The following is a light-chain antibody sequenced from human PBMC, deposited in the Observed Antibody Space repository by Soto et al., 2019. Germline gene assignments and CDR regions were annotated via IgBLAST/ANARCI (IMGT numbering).Light chain of an antibody. CDR1: QNINRW. Sequence: DIQMTQSPSTLPAFVGDRVTITCRASQNINRWLAWYQQKPGKAPKLLMYKASSLESGDPSRFSGSGSGTEFTLTISSLQPDDFATYYCQQHNDYPHTFGGGTKVEIK. V-gene: IGKV1-5*03. CDR2: KAS. J-gene: IGKJ4*01. CDR3: QQHNDYPHT.